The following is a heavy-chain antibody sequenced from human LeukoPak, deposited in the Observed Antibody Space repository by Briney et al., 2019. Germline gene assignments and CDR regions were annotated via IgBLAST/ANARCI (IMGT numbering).Heavy chain of an antibody. Sequence: ASVKVSCKASGYTFTGYYMHWVRQAPGQGLEWMGGINPNSGGTNYAQKFQGRVTMTRDTSISTAYMELSRLRSDDTAVYYCARVEAVAGTLYAFAIWGQGTMVTVSS. D-gene: IGHD6-19*01. V-gene: IGHV1-2*02. J-gene: IGHJ3*02. CDR3: ARVEAVAGTLYAFAI. CDR2: INPNSGGT. CDR1: GYTFTGYY.